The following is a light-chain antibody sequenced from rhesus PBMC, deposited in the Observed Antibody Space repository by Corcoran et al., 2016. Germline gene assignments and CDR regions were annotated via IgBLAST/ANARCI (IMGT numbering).Light chain of an antibody. CDR3: QQYRSSPFT. CDR2: MAS. CDR1: QSISSW. V-gene: IGKV1-22*01. Sequence: DIQMTQSPSSLSASVGDTVTITCRASQSISSWLAWYQQKPGKAPKLLSYMASGLQSGVPSRFSGTGSGTEFTLTIFSLQSGDFATYSCQQYRSSPFTFGPGTKLDIK. J-gene: IGKJ3*01.